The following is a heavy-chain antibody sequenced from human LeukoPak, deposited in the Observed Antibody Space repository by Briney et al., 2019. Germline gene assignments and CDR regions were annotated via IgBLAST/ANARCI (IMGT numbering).Heavy chain of an antibody. Sequence: SETLSLTCTVSGGSISSSSYYWSWIRQPAGKGLEWIGRIYTSGSTNYNPSLKNRVAISVDTSKNQFSLKLSSVTAADTAVYYCARAYSSSWYLPAFDIWGQGTMVTVSS. CDR1: GGSISSSSYY. J-gene: IGHJ3*02. D-gene: IGHD6-13*01. CDR3: ARAYSSSWYLPAFDI. CDR2: IYTSGST. V-gene: IGHV4-61*02.